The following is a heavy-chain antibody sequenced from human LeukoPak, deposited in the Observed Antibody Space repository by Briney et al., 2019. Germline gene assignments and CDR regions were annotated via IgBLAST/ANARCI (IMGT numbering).Heavy chain of an antibody. J-gene: IGHJ5*02. Sequence: PSETLSLTCTVSDDSISSSSYYWGWIRQPPGKGLEWIGSIHYSGSTFYNPSLKSRVTISVDTSKNQFSLKLNSVTAADTALYYCARAISKHYYHNWFDPWGQGTLVTVSS. CDR3: ARAISKHYYHNWFDP. D-gene: IGHD1-26*01. CDR2: IHYSGST. CDR1: DDSISSSSYY. V-gene: IGHV4-39*07.